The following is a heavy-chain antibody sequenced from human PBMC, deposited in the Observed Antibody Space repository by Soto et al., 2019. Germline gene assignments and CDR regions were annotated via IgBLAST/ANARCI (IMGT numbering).Heavy chain of an antibody. CDR3: AKGGRQWLVTSDFNY. Sequence: VQLVESGGGVVQPGRSLRLSCAASGFTFSDYAMHGVRQAPGKGLEWVAVVSHDGRNTHYADSVKARFTISRDSSKNTVSLEMTSLRAEDTAVYYCAKGGRQWLVTSDFNYWGQGALVTVSS. V-gene: IGHV3-30*18. J-gene: IGHJ4*02. CDR1: GFTFSDYA. D-gene: IGHD6-19*01. CDR2: VSHDGRNT.